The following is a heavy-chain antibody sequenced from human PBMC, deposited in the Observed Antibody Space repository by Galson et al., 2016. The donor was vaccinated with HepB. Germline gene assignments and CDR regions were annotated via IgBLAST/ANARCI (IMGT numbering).Heavy chain of an antibody. V-gene: IGHV3-21*06. Sequence: SLRLPCAASGFTSNAFAMIWFRQASGKGLQWVSSISHTSNYLKYADSVKGRSTTSRDHGRNSLFLQMDSLIPEDTALYYCAIARSTATSETDAFDAWGQGTMVIVSS. CDR3: AIARSTATSETDAFDA. D-gene: IGHD2-21*02. CDR1: GFTSNAFA. J-gene: IGHJ3*01. CDR2: ISHTSNYL.